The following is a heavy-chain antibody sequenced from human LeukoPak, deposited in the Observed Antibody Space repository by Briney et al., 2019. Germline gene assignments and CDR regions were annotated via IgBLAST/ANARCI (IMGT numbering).Heavy chain of an antibody. CDR2: ISTGTYI. D-gene: IGHD3-22*01. V-gene: IGHV3-48*03. J-gene: IGHJ4*02. CDR1: GFTLSRFE. CDR3: TREQDREAAATIVGDY. Sequence: GGSLRLSYVASGFTLSRFELNWVRQAPGKGLEWVSHISTGTYIAYADSVKGRFTISRDNARNSLYLEMNSLRAEDTAVYYCTREQDREAAATIVGDYWGQGTLVTVSS.